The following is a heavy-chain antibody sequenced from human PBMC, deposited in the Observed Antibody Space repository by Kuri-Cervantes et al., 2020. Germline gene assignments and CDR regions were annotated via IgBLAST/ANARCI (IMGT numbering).Heavy chain of an antibody. J-gene: IGHJ4*02. CDR2: IHYSGST. V-gene: IGHV4-59*02. Sequence: SETLSLTCSVSGASVKSYYWSWIRQPPGKGLEWIGYIHYSGSTNHNPSLKSRVTISVDTSKNQFSLKLSSVTAADTAVYYCARDLGDYVWGSYRYLGYWGQGTLVTVSS. D-gene: IGHD3-16*02. CDR3: ARDLGDYVWGSYRYLGY. CDR1: GASVKSYY.